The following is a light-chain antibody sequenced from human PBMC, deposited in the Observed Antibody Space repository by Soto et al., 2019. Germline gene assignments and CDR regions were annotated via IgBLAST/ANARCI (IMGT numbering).Light chain of an antibody. CDR1: QSISSW. CDR3: QQYNSYWWT. CDR2: KAP. J-gene: IGKJ1*01. Sequence: DIQMTQSPSTLSASVGDRVTITCRASQSISSWLAWYQQKPGKAPKLLIYKAPSLESGVPSRFSGSGSGTEFTLTISSLQPDDFATYYCQQYNSYWWTFGQGTKVEIK. V-gene: IGKV1-5*03.